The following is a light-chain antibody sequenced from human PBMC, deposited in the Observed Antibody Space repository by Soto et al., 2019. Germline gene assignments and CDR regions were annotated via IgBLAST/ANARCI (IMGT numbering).Light chain of an antibody. CDR2: EVS. J-gene: IGLJ2*01. CDR1: SSDVGGYNY. CDR3: SSYAGSNNLV. Sequence: QPVLPQPPSASGSPGQSVTISCTGTSSDVGGYNYVSWYQQHPGKATKLMIYEVSKRPSGVPDRFSGSKSGNTASLTVSGLQAEDEADYYCSSYAGSNNLVFDGGTKLTVL. V-gene: IGLV2-8*01.